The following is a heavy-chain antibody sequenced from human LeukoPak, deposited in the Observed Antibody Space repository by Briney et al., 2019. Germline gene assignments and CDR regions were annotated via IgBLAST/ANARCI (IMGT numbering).Heavy chain of an antibody. J-gene: IGHJ4*02. V-gene: IGHV3-23*01. Sequence: GGSLRLSCAASGFTFSSSAMSWVRQAPGKGLEWVSDISGSGSGGSTYYADSVKGRFTISRDNSKNTLYLQMNSLRAGDTAVYYCAKSGYNRFDYWGQGTLVTVSS. CDR2: ISGSGSGGST. D-gene: IGHD5-24*01. CDR3: AKSGYNRFDY. CDR1: GFTFSSSA.